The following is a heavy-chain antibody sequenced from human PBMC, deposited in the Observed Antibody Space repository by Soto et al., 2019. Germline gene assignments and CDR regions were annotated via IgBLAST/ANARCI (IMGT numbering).Heavy chain of an antibody. J-gene: IGHJ4*02. CDR2: IYYRGST. CDR3: ASSPPGHSGDYLRDY. V-gene: IGHV4-61*01. D-gene: IGHD4-17*01. Sequence: QVQLQESGPGLVKPSETLSLTCTVSGGSVSSGSYYWSWIRQPPGQGLEWIGYIYYRGSTNYNPSPKRLVTISVDPSTNQFALKLSSVSAADTAVYYCASSPPGHSGDYLRDYGGQGSLVAVSA. CDR1: GGSVSSGSYY.